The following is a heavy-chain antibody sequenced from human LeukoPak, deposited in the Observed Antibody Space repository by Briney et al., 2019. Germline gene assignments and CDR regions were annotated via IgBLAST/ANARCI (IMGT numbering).Heavy chain of an antibody. CDR1: GFTFSSYA. Sequence: GGSLRLSCAASGFTFSSYAMSWVRQAPGKGLEWVSAISGSGGSTYYADSVKGRFTISRDNSKNTLYLQMNSLRAEDTAVYYCATAPRSYYYGEFDPWGQGTLVTVSS. J-gene: IGHJ5*02. CDR2: ISGSGGST. V-gene: IGHV3-23*01. D-gene: IGHD3-10*01. CDR3: ATAPRSYYYGEFDP.